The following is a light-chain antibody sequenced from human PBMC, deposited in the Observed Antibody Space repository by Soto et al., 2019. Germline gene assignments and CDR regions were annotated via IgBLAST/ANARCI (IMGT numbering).Light chain of an antibody. Sequence: QSVLAQPPPPSGSLGQSVTISCPGTRSDVGGYNYVSWYQQHPGKAPKLMISEVSKRPSGVPDRFSGSKSGNTASLTVSGLQAEDEADYYCSSYVGSKVFGGGTKVTVL. CDR1: RSDVGGYNY. CDR2: EVS. V-gene: IGLV2-8*01. CDR3: SSYVGSKV. J-gene: IGLJ3*02.